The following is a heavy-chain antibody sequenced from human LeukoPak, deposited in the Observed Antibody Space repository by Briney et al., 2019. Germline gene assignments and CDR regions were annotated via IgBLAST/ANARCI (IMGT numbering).Heavy chain of an antibody. D-gene: IGHD3-10*01. Sequence: SETLSLTCAVYGGSFSGYYWSWIRQPPGKGLEWTGEINHSGSTNYNPSLKSRVTISVDTSKNQFSLKLSSVTAADTAVYYCARRLVRGVIKYSNWFDPWGQGTLVTISS. CDR1: GGSFSGYY. J-gene: IGHJ5*02. CDR3: ARRLVRGVIKYSNWFDP. V-gene: IGHV4-34*01. CDR2: INHSGST.